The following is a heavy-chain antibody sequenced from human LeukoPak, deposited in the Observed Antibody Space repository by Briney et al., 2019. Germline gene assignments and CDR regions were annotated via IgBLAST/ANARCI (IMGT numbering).Heavy chain of an antibody. CDR2: INHSGST. Sequence: SETLSLTCAVYGGSFSGYYWSWIRQPPGKGLEWIEEINHSGSTNYNPSLKSRVTISVDTSKNQFSLKLSSVTAADTAVYYCASSCSSASCYVRITGTTYYGMDVWGQGTTVTVSS. CDR3: ASSCSSASCYVRITGTTYYGMDV. D-gene: IGHD2-2*01. CDR1: GGSFSGYY. J-gene: IGHJ6*02. V-gene: IGHV4-34*01.